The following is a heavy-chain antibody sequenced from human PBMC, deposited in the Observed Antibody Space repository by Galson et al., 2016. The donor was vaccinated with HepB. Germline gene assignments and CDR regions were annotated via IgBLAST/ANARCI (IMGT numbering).Heavy chain of an antibody. CDR3: AKGLWNGWFDRFDF. J-gene: IGHJ4*02. CDR1: GGSVSSGTDY. D-gene: IGHD1-1*01. CDR2: VYYTGST. V-gene: IGHV4-39*01. Sequence: SETLSLTCTVSGGSVSSGTDYWGWIRQPPGKGLEWIGAVYYTGSTYHNPSLKSRITISVDTSNNQFSLRLCSVTAADTAVYYCAKGLWNGWFDRFDFWGQGTLVTVSS.